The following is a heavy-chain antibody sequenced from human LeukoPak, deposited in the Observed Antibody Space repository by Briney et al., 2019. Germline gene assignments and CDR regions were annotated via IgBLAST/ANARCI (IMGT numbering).Heavy chain of an antibody. CDR3: ARVREDITIFGVAYYYYYYMDV. CDR1: GFTVIGNY. V-gene: IGHV3-53*01. J-gene: IGHJ6*03. CDR2: VYSGGGT. D-gene: IGHD3-3*01. Sequence: GGSLRLSCAASGFTVIGNYMSWGRQAPGEGVEWGAVVYSGGGTYYADSVKGRFTISRDNSKKTPCFQRNSLRGEKTAVYYCARVREDITIFGVAYYYYYYMDVWGKGTTVTVSS.